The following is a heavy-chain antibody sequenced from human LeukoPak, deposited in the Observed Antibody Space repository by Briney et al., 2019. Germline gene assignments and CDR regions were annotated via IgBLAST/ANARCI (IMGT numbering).Heavy chain of an antibody. D-gene: IGHD2-15*01. V-gene: IGHV3-23*01. CDR2: ISGSGGST. J-gene: IGHJ4*02. Sequence: GGSLRLSCAASGFTFSSYAMSWVRQAPGKGLEWVSAISGSGGSTYYADSVKGRFTISRDNSKNTLYLQMNSLRAEDKAVYYCAKDPVVVVAVVLDYWGQGTLVTVSS. CDR1: GFTFSSYA. CDR3: AKDPVVVVAVVLDY.